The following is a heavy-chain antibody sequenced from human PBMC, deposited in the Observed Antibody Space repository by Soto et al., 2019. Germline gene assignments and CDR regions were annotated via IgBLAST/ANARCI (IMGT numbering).Heavy chain of an antibody. CDR3: AKDLPYSGWASDY. J-gene: IGHJ4*02. D-gene: IGHD6-19*01. V-gene: IGHV1-2*04. CDR1: GYTFTGYY. Sequence: ASVKVSCKGSGYTFTGYYMDWVRQAPGQGLEWMGWINPNSGGTNYAQKFQGWVTMTRDTSISTAYMELSRLRSDDTAVYYCAKDLPYSGWASDYWGQGTLVTVSS. CDR2: INPNSGGT.